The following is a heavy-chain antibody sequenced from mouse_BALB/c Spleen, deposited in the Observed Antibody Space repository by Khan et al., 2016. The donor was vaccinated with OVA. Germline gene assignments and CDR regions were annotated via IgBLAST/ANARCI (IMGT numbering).Heavy chain of an antibody. CDR2: INTYTGEP. V-gene: IGHV9-3-1*01. Sequence: QIQLVQSGPELKKPGETVKISCKASGYTFTNYGMNWVKQAPGKGLKWMGWINTYTGEPTYADDFKGRFAFSLETSASTAYLQINNLKNEDTATXFCARRCTTVVANYAMDYWGQGTSVTVSS. CDR1: GYTFTNYG. J-gene: IGHJ4*01. CDR3: ARRCTTVVANYAMDY. D-gene: IGHD1-1*01.